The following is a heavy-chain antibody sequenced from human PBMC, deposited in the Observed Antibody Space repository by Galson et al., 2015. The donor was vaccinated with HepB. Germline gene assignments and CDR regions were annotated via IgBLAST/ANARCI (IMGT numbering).Heavy chain of an antibody. J-gene: IGHJ4*02. CDR3: VKATKLSGRGLLWFGESEYYFDY. CDR1: GFTFDDYA. Sequence: SLRLSCAASGFTFDDYAMHWVRQAPGKGLEYVSAISSNGGSTYYADSVKGRFTISRDNSKNTLYLQMSSLRAEDTAVYYCVKATKLSGRGLLWFGESEYYFDYWGQGTLVTVSS. CDR2: ISSNGGST. D-gene: IGHD3-10*01. V-gene: IGHV3-64D*06.